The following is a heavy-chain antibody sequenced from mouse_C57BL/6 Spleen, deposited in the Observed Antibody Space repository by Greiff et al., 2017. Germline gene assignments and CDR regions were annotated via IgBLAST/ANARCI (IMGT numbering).Heavy chain of an antibody. CDR3: ARLGGFDY. V-gene: IGHV1-69*01. D-gene: IGHD3-3*01. CDR2: IDPSDSYT. CDR1: GYTFTSYW. J-gene: IGHJ2*01. Sequence: QVQLQQPGAELVMPGASVKLSCKASGYTFTSYWMHWVKQRPGQGLEWIGEIDPSDSYTNYNQKFKGKSTLTVDKSSSTAYMQLSSLTSEDYAVSYCARLGGFDYWGQGTTLTVSS.